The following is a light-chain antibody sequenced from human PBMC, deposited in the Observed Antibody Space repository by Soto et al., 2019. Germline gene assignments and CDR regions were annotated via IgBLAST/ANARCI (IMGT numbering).Light chain of an antibody. CDR2: SAS. CDR1: QGISNF. CDR3: QNFNSAPYT. J-gene: IGKJ2*01. V-gene: IGKV1-27*01. Sequence: DIQMTQSPSSLSASVGDRVTITCRASQGISNFLAWYQQKPGKVPRLLIYSASTLQSGVPSRFSGSGSGTDFTLTISSLQPEDVATYYCQNFNSAPYTFGQGTKLEIK.